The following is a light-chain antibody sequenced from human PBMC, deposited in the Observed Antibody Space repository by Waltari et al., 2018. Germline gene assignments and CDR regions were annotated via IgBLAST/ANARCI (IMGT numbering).Light chain of an antibody. CDR1: RSDVGGYNY. J-gene: IGLJ2*01. CDR2: DVS. V-gene: IGLV2-11*01. CDR3: CSYAGSYTLVV. Sequence: QSALPQPRSVSGSPGQSVTISCTGTRSDVGGYNYVYWYQQHPGKAPKLMIYDVSKRPSGVPDRFSGSKSGNTASLTISGLQAEDEADYYCCSYAGSYTLVVFGGGTKLTVL.